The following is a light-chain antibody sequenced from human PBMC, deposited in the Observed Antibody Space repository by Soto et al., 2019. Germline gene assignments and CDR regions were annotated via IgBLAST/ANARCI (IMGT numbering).Light chain of an antibody. V-gene: IGKV3-20*01. Sequence: EIVLTQSPGTLSLSPGERATLSCRASQSVSSNYLAWYQQKPGQAPRLLIYRAANRATGIPDRFSGSGSGTDFTLTIRGLEPEDFAVYYCQQYGTTWTFGQGTKVEFK. CDR2: RAA. J-gene: IGKJ1*01. CDR1: QSVSSNY. CDR3: QQYGTTWT.